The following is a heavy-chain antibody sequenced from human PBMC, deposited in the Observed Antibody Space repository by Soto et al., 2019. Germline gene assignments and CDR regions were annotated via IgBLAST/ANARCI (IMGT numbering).Heavy chain of an antibody. J-gene: IGHJ6*02. CDR2: IAYDGSNA. CDR1: GFTFRNHA. V-gene: IGHV3-30-3*01. D-gene: IGHD2-15*01. Sequence: GGSLRLSCAASGFTFRNHAMHWVRQAPGKGLECLAVIAYDGSNAFYRDSVKGRFTISRDNSKNTLYLHMNSLRSEDTGVYYCARGDREDILVVVGARPGEYGIDIWGQGTTVTSP. CDR3: ARGDREDILVVVGARPGEYGIDI.